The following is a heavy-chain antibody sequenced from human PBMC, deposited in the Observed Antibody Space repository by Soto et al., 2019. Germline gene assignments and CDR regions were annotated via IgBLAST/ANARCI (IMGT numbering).Heavy chain of an antibody. D-gene: IGHD3-3*01. CDR2: IYQSGST. CDR3: ARAYSDFWTSYHYGMDV. CDR1: GVSISSDGYS. Sequence: QLQLQESGSGLVKPSQTLSLTCAVSGVSISSDGYSWSWIRQPPGKGLEWIGFIYQSGSTYYNPSLKSRGTRAVDRSRNQFSLKLTSVTAADTAVYYCARAYSDFWTSYHYGMDVWGQGTTVTVSS. V-gene: IGHV4-30-2*01. J-gene: IGHJ6*02.